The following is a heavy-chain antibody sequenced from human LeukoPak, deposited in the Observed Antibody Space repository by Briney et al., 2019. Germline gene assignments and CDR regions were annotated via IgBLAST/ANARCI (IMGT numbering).Heavy chain of an antibody. CDR1: GYTFTSHD. Sequence: ASVKVSCKASGYTFTSHDINWVRQATGQGLEWMGWMNPNSGNTGYAQKFQGWVTMTRDTSISTAYMELSRLRSDDTAVYYCTRGPSGSDYWGQGTLVTVSS. CDR2: MNPNSGNT. J-gene: IGHJ4*02. D-gene: IGHD3-10*01. CDR3: TRGPSGSDY. V-gene: IGHV1-8*01.